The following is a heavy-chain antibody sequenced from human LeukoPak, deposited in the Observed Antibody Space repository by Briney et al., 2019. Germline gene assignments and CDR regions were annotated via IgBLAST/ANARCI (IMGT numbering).Heavy chain of an antibody. CDR1: GYTFTGYY. CDR3: ARVQRWFGEEALDI. V-gene: IGHV1-2*02. Sequence: AASVKVSCKASGYTFTGYYMHWVRQAPGQGLEWMGWINPNSGGTNYAQKFQGRVTMTRDTSISTAYMELSRLRSDDTAVYYCARVQRWFGEEALDIWGQGTMVTVSS. CDR2: INPNSGGT. D-gene: IGHD3-10*01. J-gene: IGHJ3*02.